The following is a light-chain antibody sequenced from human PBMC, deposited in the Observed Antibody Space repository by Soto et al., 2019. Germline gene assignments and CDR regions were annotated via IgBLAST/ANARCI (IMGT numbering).Light chain of an antibody. CDR2: DAS. Sequence: DLPMTQSPSTLSASLGDRVTITCRASQSIGRFLAWYQHQPGKAPKLLIYDASTLESGVQSRFSGTGSGTDSTFSITSLQPEDFGTYYCKQCYMGWTCGQGTKVDIK. V-gene: IGKV1-5*01. J-gene: IGKJ1*01. CDR1: QSIGRF. CDR3: KQCYMGWT.